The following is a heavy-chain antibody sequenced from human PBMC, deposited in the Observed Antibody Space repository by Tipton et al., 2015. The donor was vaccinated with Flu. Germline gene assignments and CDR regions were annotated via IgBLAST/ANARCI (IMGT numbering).Heavy chain of an antibody. CDR3: ARDYSSHWSYNWFDP. CDR2: INITGST. CDR1: GGSISSGRYY. V-gene: IGHV4-61*02. D-gene: IGHD6-19*01. J-gene: IGHJ5*02. Sequence: TLSLTCTVSGGSISSGRYYWSWIRQPAGKGLEWIGRINITGSTNYNPSLKSRLTISADTAKNQFFLRLTSVTAADSAVYYCARDYSSHWSYNWFDPWGQGTLVTVSS.